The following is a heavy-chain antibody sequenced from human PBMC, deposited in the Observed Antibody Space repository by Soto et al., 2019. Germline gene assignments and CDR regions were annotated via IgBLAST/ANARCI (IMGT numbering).Heavy chain of an antibody. J-gene: IGHJ4*02. CDR2: ISFDGSKR. V-gene: IGHV3-30*18. CDR3: AKVIIGITQYFDY. CDR1: GFTFSSYG. D-gene: IGHD1-7*01. Sequence: GGSLRLSCAASGFTFSSYGMHWVRQAPGKGLEWVAFISFDGSKRYYADSVKGRFTISRDNSKNTLNLQMDSLRAEDTAVYYCAKVIIGITQYFDYWGQGTLVTVSS.